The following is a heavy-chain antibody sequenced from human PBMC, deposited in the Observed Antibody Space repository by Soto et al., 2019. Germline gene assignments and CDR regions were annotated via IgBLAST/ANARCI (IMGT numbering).Heavy chain of an antibody. J-gene: IGHJ5*02. D-gene: IGHD2-21*02. Sequence: SETLSLTCTVSGGSISSGDYYWSWIRQPPGKGLEWIGYIYYSGSTYYNPSLKSRVTISVDTSKNQFSLKLSSVTAADTAVYYCARLAYCGGDCFTRFDPWGQGTLVTVSS. CDR1: GGSISSGDYY. V-gene: IGHV4-30-4*01. CDR2: IYYSGST. CDR3: ARLAYCGGDCFTRFDP.